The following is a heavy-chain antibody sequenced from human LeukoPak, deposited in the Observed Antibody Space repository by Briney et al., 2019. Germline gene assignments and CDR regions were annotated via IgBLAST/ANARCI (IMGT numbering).Heavy chain of an antibody. V-gene: IGHV4-39*01. Sequence: SETLSLTCTVSGDSISSSPYYWGWVRQPPGKGLEWIGSIYYIGSTYYNPSLKSRVTISVDTSKNQFSLKLSSVTAADTAVYYCARRPRLLWFGEVWDHDAFDIWGQGTMVTVSS. CDR3: ARRPRLLWFGEVWDHDAFDI. CDR1: GDSISSSPYY. CDR2: IYYIGST. D-gene: IGHD3-10*01. J-gene: IGHJ3*02.